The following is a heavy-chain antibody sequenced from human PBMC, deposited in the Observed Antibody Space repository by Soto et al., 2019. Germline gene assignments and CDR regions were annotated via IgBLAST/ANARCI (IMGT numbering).Heavy chain of an antibody. D-gene: IGHD2-15*01. CDR2: IYYSGST. CDR1: GGSLSSGCYY. V-gene: IGHV4-31*03. Sequence: SETLSRTCTVSGGSLSSGCYYWSWIRQHPGKGLEWIGYIYYSGSTYYNPSLKSRVTISVDTSKNQLSLKLSSVTAADTAVYYCASRLVVAADPYYYYGMDVWGQGTTVNV. CDR3: ASRLVVAADPYYYYGMDV. J-gene: IGHJ6*02.